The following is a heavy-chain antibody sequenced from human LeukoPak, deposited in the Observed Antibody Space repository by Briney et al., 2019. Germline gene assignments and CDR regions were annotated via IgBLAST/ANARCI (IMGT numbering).Heavy chain of an antibody. D-gene: IGHD3-22*01. CDR2: FDPEDGET. CDR3: ATVYNYDSSGPFDY. Sequence: ASVKVSCKVSGYTLTELSMHWVRQAPGKGLEWMGGFDPEDGETIYAQKFQGRVTMTEDTSTDTAYMELSSLRSEDTAVYYCATVYNYDSSGPFDYWGQGTLVTVSS. V-gene: IGHV1-24*01. CDR1: GYTLTELS. J-gene: IGHJ4*02.